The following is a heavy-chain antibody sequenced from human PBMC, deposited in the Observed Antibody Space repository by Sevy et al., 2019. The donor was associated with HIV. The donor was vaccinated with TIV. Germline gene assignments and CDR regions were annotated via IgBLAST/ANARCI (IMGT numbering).Heavy chain of an antibody. V-gene: IGHV1-24*01. CDR1: GYTLNEFS. Sequence: ASVKVSCKVSGYTLNEFSMHWVRQAPGKGLEWMTTFDPEDGDPEDGKTIYAQKFLGRVTVTEYTSTDTAYMELSSLRSEDTAVYYCATTKDYYDSSGYPFDYWGQGTLVTVSS. J-gene: IGHJ4*02. CDR2: FDPEDGDPEDGKT. CDR3: ATTKDYYDSSGYPFDY. D-gene: IGHD3-22*01.